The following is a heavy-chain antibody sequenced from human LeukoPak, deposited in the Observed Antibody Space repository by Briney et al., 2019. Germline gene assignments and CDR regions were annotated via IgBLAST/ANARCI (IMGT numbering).Heavy chain of an antibody. Sequence: GASVKVSCKASGYTFTSYYMHWVRQAPGQGLEWMGIINPSGGSTSYAQKFQGRVTMTRDMSTSTVYMELSSLRSEDTAVYYCALVYSYGYYYMDVWGKGTTVTVSS. CDR3: ALVYSYGYYYMDV. CDR2: INPSGGST. V-gene: IGHV1-46*01. D-gene: IGHD5-18*01. CDR1: GYTFTSYY. J-gene: IGHJ6*03.